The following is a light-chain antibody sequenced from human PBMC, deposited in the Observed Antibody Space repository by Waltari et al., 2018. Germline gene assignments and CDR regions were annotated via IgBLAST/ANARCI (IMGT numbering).Light chain of an antibody. CDR2: RNT. CDR1: RSDSGNNY. CDR3: ASCDDRLGGVL. Sequence: QSVLTQPPSASGTPGQKVTMSCSGGRSDSGNNYVYWYQHLPGTTPKPLIYRNTQRPSGVPDRISASKSGTSASLAISGLRSEDEAIYYCASCDDRLGGVLFGGGTKLTVL. V-gene: IGLV1-47*01. J-gene: IGLJ2*01.